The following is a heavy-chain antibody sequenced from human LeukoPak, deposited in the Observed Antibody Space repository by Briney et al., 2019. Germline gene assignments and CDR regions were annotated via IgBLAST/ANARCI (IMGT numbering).Heavy chain of an antibody. Sequence: GGSLRLSCAASGFIVSSNHMSWVRQAPGKGLEWVSVISSGGNTYYADSVKGRFTISRDNSKNTLYLQMNGLRAEDTAVYYCAREVRGYYFDYWGQGTLVTVSS. CDR2: ISSGGNT. D-gene: IGHD3-22*01. V-gene: IGHV3-53*01. J-gene: IGHJ4*02. CDR3: AREVRGYYFDY. CDR1: GFIVSSNH.